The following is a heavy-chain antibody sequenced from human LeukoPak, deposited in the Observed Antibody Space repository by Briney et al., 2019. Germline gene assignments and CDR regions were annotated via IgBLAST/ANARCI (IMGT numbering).Heavy chain of an antibody. V-gene: IGHV1-69*04. CDR2: IIPILGIA. Sequence: GASVKVSCKASGGTFSSYAISWVRQAPGQGLEWMGRIIPILGIANYAQKFQGRVTITADKSTSTAYMELSSLRSEDTAVYYCASPRDGYNSGYFDYWGQGTLVTVS. J-gene: IGHJ4*02. CDR3: ASPRDGYNSGYFDY. CDR1: GGTFSSYA. D-gene: IGHD5-24*01.